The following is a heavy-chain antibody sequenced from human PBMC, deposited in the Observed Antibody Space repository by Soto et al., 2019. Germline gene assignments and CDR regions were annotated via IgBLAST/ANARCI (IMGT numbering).Heavy chain of an antibody. CDR3: ARVPPWGNSAGDYYIQHYYS. D-gene: IGHD3-10*01. J-gene: IGHJ4*02. V-gene: IGHV1-3*01. Sequence: ASVKVSCKTSGFTFTSYAIHWLRQAPGQRPQRMGWINGGSGNTKYSQDFQGRVTFTRDTFATTAYLELSSLRSEDTAVYYCARVPPWGNSAGDYYIQHYYSWGQGTPGTVSS. CDR1: GFTFTSYA. CDR2: INGGSGNT.